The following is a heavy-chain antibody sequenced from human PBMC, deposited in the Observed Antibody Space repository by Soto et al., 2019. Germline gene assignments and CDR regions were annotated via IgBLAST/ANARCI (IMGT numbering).Heavy chain of an antibody. CDR1: GGSISSYY. D-gene: IGHD4-17*01. CDR3: ARAAGDYYFDY. J-gene: IGHJ4*02. Sequence: SETLSLTCTVSGGSISSYYWSWIRQPPGKGLEWIGYIYYSGSTNYNPSLKSRVTISVDTSKNQFSLKLSSVTAADTAVYYCARAAGDYYFDYWGQGTLVTVSS. V-gene: IGHV4-59*01. CDR2: IYYSGST.